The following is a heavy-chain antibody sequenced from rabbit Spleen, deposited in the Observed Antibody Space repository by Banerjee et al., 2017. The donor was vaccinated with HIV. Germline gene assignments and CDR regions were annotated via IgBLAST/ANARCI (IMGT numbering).Heavy chain of an antibody. CDR2: TTSGGGA. CDR1: GLSLSPYH. D-gene: IGHD8-1*01. V-gene: IGHV1S69*01. J-gene: IGHJ4*01. CDR3: ARDSSASSSYDFDL. Sequence: QSLEESGGRLVTPGTPLTLTCTASGLSLSPYHMTWVRQAPGKGLEYIGITTSGGGADYASWAKGRFTISKTSTTVDLKIISPTTEDTATYFCARDSSASSSYDFDLWGPGTLVTVS.